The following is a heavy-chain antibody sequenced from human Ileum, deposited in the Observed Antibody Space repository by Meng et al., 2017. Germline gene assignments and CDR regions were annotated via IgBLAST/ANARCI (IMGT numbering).Heavy chain of an antibody. CDR3: ARGTGDIRVGFDY. CDR2: IHHSGST. J-gene: IGHJ4*02. V-gene: IGHV4-4*02. D-gene: IGHD7-27*01. Sequence: VQLQGTAPDLVKPAGTLSLPCSVSGGSIIGANWWTWVRQTPGKGLEWIGEIHHSGSTNSIPSLKSRVTLSVDKSKNQFSLSMTSVTAADTAVYYCARGTGDIRVGFDYWGQGTLVTVSS. CDR1: GGSIIGANW.